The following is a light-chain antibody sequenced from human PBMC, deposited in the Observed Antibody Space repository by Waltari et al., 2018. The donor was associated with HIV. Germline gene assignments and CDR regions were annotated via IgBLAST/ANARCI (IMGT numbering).Light chain of an antibody. Sequence: SSELAQPPPASVSPGKTARLTCSGDALPRQFVYCYQQKPGQAPIVVIYKDSERPPGIPERFSGFISGTTATLTISAVQAEDEADYYCQSADITGTLGVFGGGTRLTV. CDR3: QSADITGTLGV. CDR1: ALPRQF. J-gene: IGLJ2*01. V-gene: IGLV3-25*03. CDR2: KDS.